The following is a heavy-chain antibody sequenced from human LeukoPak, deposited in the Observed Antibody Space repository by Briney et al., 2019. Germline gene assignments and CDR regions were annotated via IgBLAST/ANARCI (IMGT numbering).Heavy chain of an antibody. J-gene: IGHJ4*02. D-gene: IGHD6-19*01. V-gene: IGHV3-23*01. CDR1: GFTFTSYA. CDR2: ISGSGGST. Sequence: GGSLRLSCEASGFTFTSYAMSWVRQAPGQGLEWVSAISGSGGSTYYADSVKGRFTISRDNSRNTLYLQMNSLRAEDTAVYYCAKDREQWLEPYYFDYWGQGTLVTVSS. CDR3: AKDREQWLEPYYFDY.